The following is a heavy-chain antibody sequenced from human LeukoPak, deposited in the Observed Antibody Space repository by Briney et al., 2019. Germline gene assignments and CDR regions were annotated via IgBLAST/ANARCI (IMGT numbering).Heavy chain of an antibody. J-gene: IGHJ1*01. V-gene: IGHV3-30*18. D-gene: IGHD6-19*01. Sequence: GGSLRLSCAASGFTFNNYGIHWVRQAPGKGLEWVAVISYDGSNKYYADSVKGRFTISRDNSKNMLYLQMNSLRAEDTAVYYCAKGTPGIAVAGTGYFQHWGQGTLVTVSS. CDR3: AKGTPGIAVAGTGYFQH. CDR2: ISYDGSNK. CDR1: GFTFNNYG.